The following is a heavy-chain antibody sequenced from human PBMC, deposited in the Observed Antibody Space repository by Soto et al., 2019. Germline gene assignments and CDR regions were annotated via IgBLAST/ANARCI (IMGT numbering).Heavy chain of an antibody. J-gene: IGHJ6*02. V-gene: IGHV3-66*01. CDR3: AREPEDTGLAMDV. CDR2: IYSGGNT. CDR1: GFTVSSNY. Sequence: EVQLVESGGGLVQPGGSLRLSCAASGFTVSSNYMSWVRQAPGKGLEWVSVIYSGGNTHYADAVKGRFVISRDNSKNTLYRQMNSLRADDTAVYYCAREPEDTGLAMDVWGRGTTVTVSS.